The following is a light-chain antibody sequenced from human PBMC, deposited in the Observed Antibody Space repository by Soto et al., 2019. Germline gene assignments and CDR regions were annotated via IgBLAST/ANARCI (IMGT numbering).Light chain of an antibody. CDR1: QSVFSNSNSYNY. CDR2: WAS. J-gene: IGKJ5*01. CDR3: QHYYVTPIA. Sequence: DIVLTQSPDSLAVSLGERATINCKSSQSVFSNSNSYNYLAWYQQRPGQPPRLLIYWASVRGSGVPDRFSGSGSGTDFTLNIRNLQAEDAAVYYCQHYYVTPIAFGQGTRLEIK. V-gene: IGKV4-1*01.